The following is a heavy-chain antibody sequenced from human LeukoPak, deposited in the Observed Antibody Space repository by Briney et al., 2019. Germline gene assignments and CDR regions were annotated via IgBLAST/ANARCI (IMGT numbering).Heavy chain of an antibody. CDR2: INGDGSST. D-gene: IGHD2-8*01. CDR3: ARSQGPYAY. Sequence: GGSLRLSCAASGFTFSSYWMNWVRHAPGKGLVWVSRINGDGSSTNYADSVKGRFTISRDNAKNTLYLQLNSLRAEDTAIYYCARSQGPYAYWGQGTLVTVSS. J-gene: IGHJ4*02. CDR1: GFTFSSYW. V-gene: IGHV3-74*01.